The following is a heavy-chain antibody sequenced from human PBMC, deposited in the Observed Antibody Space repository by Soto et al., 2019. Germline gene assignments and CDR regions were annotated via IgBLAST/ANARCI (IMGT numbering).Heavy chain of an antibody. CDR3: TRPIYDSSGYADY. CDR1: GFTFSGSA. V-gene: IGHV3-73*01. Sequence: EVQLLESGGGLVQPGGSLRLSCAASGFTFSGSAMHWVRQASGKGLEWVGRIRSKANSYATAYAASVKGRFTISRDDSKNTAYLQMNSLKTEDTAVYYCTRPIYDSSGYADYWGQGTLVTVSS. CDR2: IRSKANSYAT. D-gene: IGHD3-22*01. J-gene: IGHJ4*02.